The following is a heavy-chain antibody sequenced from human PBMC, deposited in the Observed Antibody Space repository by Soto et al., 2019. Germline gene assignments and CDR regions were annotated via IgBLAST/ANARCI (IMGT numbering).Heavy chain of an antibody. CDR1: GGSISSGGYY. V-gene: IGHV4-31*01. J-gene: IGHJ4*02. CDR2: IYYSGST. CDR3: ARAPLDYYDSSGRFDY. D-gene: IGHD3-22*01. Sequence: QVQLQESGPGLVKPSQTLSLTCTVSGGSISSGGYYWSWIRQHPGKGLEWIGYIYYSGSTYYNPCLNSQVTISVDTSKTQFSLKLSSVTAADTAVYYCARAPLDYYDSSGRFDYWGKGTLVTVSS.